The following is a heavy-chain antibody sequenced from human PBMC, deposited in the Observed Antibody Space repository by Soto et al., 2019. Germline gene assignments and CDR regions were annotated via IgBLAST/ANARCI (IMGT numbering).Heavy chain of an antibody. V-gene: IGHV4-4*02. J-gene: IGHJ6*02. CDR3: ARAATTYGSGSYDYYGMDV. Sequence: SETLSLTCAVSGGSITTSNWWSWVRQPPGKGLEWIGEMYHSGSTNYNPSLESRVTISVDKSKNQFSLKLTSVTAADTAVYYCARAATTYGSGSYDYYGMDVWGQGTPVTVSS. CDR1: GGSITTSNW. CDR2: MYHSGST. D-gene: IGHD3-10*01.